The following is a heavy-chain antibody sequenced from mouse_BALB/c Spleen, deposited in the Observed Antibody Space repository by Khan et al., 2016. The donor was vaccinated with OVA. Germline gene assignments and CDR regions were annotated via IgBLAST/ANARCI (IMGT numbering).Heavy chain of an antibody. CDR3: PGGGYYGKSLFAY. CDR1: GYTFTSYW. V-gene: IGHV1S22*01. Sequence: LQQSGSELVRPGASVKLSCKASGYTFTSYWMHWVKQRHGQGLEWIGNIYPGSGSTNYDEMFKSKGTLTVDTSSSTAYMHLSSLTSEDSAVYYCPGGGYYGKSLFAYWAKGLWSLSLQ. J-gene: IGHJ3*01. CDR2: IYPGSGST. D-gene: IGHD2-1*01.